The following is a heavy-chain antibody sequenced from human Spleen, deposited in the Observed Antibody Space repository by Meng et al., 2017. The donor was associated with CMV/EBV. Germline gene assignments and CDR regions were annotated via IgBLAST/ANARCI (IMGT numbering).Heavy chain of an antibody. CDR3: ARGVGALRY. Sequence: QGQVKQWGAGLLKPSETLSLTCAVYGGSFSGYYWSWIRQPPGKGLEWIGEINHSGSTNYNPSLKSRVTISVDTSKNQFSLKLSSVTAAGTAVYYCARGVGALRYWGQGTLVTVSS. V-gene: IGHV4-34*01. D-gene: IGHD3-3*01. CDR1: GGSFSGYY. J-gene: IGHJ4*02. CDR2: INHSGST.